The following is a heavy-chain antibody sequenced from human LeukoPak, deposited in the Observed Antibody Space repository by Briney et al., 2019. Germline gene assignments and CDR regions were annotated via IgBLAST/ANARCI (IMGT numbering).Heavy chain of an antibody. CDR1: GYTFTGYY. D-gene: IGHD3-3*01. Sequence: ASLKVSCKGSGYTFTGYYMHLLGQAPGQGLESMGWINPTSGGTNYAQTFQGRVTMTRDTSISTAYMELSRLRSDDTAVYYCARDRYDFWSGYHWPSDYWGQGTLVTVSS. CDR2: INPTSGGT. CDR3: ARDRYDFWSGYHWPSDY. J-gene: IGHJ4*02. V-gene: IGHV1-2*02.